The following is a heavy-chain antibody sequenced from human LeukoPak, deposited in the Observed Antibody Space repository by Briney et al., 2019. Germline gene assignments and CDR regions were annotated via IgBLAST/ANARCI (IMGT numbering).Heavy chain of an antibody. D-gene: IGHD3-10*01. CDR2: IYYSGST. V-gene: IGHV4-39*07. Sequence: PSETLSLTCTVSGDSISSSSYYWGWIRQPPGKGLEWIGTIYYSGSTFYNPSLRSRVTISVDTSKNQFSLKLTSVTAADTAVYYCARVPTITFFDYWGQGTLVTVSS. J-gene: IGHJ4*02. CDR1: GDSISSSSYY. CDR3: ARVPTITFFDY.